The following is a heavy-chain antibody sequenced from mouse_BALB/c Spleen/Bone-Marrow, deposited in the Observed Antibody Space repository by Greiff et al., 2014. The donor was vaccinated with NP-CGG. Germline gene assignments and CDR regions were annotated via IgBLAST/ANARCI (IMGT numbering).Heavy chain of an antibody. J-gene: IGHJ4*01. Sequence: QVQLQQSGPELVRPGVSVKISRKGSGYTFTDYAMHWVKQSHAKSLEWIGAISTYSGNTNYNQKFKGKATMTVDKSSSTAYMELARLTSEDSAIYYCASYGSSYYAMDYWGQGTSVTVSS. CDR1: GYTFTDYA. D-gene: IGHD1-1*01. CDR2: ISTYSGNT. V-gene: IGHV1-67*01. CDR3: ASYGSSYYAMDY.